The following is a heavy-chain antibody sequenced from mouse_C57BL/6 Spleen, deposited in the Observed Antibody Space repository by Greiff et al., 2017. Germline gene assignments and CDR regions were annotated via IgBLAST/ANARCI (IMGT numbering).Heavy chain of an antibody. V-gene: IGHV14-4*01. Sequence: EVQLQQSGAELVRPGASVKLSCTASGFNFTDYYMHWVKQRPEQGLEWIGWIDPDNSDTDYASKFQGKATITVDTSSNTAYLQLSHLTSADTAVYYCASYGCGLAWFADWGQGTLVTVSA. CDR3: ASYGCGLAWFAD. CDR1: GFNFTDYY. CDR2: IDPDNSDT. J-gene: IGHJ3*01. D-gene: IGHD2-2*01.